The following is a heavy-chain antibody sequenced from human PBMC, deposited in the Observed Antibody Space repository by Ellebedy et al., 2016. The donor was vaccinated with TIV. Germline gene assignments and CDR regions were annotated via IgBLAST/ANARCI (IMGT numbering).Heavy chain of an antibody. J-gene: IGHJ3*01. CDR3: ARDLAMWSLVRDNF. Sequence: GGSLRLSCAASGFTFSDYYMSWIRQAPGKGLEWVAVIWYDGSNKYYADSVKGRFTVSTEISKNTAYLEMNSLRFDDSAVYYCARDLAMWSLVRDNFWGQGTKVIVSS. V-gene: IGHV3-33*08. CDR2: IWYDGSNK. D-gene: IGHD1-26*01. CDR1: GFTFSDYY.